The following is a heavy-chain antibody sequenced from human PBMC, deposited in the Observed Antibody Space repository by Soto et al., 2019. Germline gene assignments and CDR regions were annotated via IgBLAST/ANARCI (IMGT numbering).Heavy chain of an antibody. V-gene: IGHV4-38-2*01. Sequence: SETLSLTCAVSGYSSSSGFYWGWIRQPPGKGLEWIGNVYHSGGTYYNPSLKSRVTISVDTSKNQFSLKLSSVTAADTAVYYCVLQPAAMIFDYWGQVTLVTVSS. J-gene: IGHJ4*02. D-gene: IGHD2-2*01. CDR2: VYHSGGT. CDR1: GYSSSSGFY. CDR3: VLQPAAMIFDY.